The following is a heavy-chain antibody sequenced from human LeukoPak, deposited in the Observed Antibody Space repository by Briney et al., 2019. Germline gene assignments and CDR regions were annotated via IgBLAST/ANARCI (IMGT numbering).Heavy chain of an antibody. D-gene: IGHD3-3*01. V-gene: IGHV1-18*01. Sequence: GASVKVSCKASGYTFTSYGISWVRQAPGQGLEWMGWISAYNGNTNYAQKIQGRVTMTTDTSTSTAYMELRSLRSDDTAVYYCARVQCQPCVEGGPYYDFWSGYPDQHSGAFDIWGQGTMVTVSS. CDR1: GYTFTSYG. CDR3: ARVQCQPCVEGGPYYDFWSGYPDQHSGAFDI. CDR2: ISAYNGNT. J-gene: IGHJ3*02.